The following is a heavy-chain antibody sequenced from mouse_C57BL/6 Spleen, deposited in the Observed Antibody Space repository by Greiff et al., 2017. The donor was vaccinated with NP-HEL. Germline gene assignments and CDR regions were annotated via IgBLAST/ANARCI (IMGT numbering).Heavy chain of an antibody. J-gene: IGHJ2*01. V-gene: IGHV1-80*01. D-gene: IGHD2-4*01. CDR3: ARERKYDYEGYYFDY. Sequence: QVQLKESGAELVKPGASVKISCKASGYAFSSYWMNWVKQRPGKGLEWIGQIYPGDGDTNYNGKFKGKATLTADKSSSTAYMQLSSLTSEDSAVYFCARERKYDYEGYYFDYWGQGTTLTVSS. CDR1: GYAFSSYW. CDR2: IYPGDGDT.